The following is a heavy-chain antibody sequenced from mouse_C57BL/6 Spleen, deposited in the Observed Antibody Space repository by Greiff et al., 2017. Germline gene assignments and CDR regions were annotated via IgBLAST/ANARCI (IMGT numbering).Heavy chain of an antibody. J-gene: IGHJ2*01. CDR1: GYAFSSYW. D-gene: IGHD1-1*01. Sequence: QVQLQQSGAELVKPGASVKISCKASGYAFSSYWMNWVKQRPGKGLEWIGQIYPGDGDTNYNGKFKGKATLTADKSSSTAYMQLSSLTSEDAAVYFCAREGYYGSRRYFDDWGQGTTLTVSS. CDR2: IYPGDGDT. V-gene: IGHV1-80*01. CDR3: AREGYYGSRRYFDD.